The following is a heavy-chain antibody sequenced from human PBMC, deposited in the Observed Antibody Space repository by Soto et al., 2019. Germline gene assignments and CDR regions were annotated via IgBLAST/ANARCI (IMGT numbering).Heavy chain of an antibody. CDR3: ARDLNYGLFDY. D-gene: IGHD4-17*01. Sequence: EVQLVESGGGLVQPGGSLRLCYAASRFTFSSYSMNWVRQAPGKGLEWVSYISSSSSTIYYADSVKGRFTISRDNAKNSLYLQMNCLRAEDTAVYYCARDLNYGLFDYWGQGTLVTVSS. V-gene: IGHV3-48*01. CDR1: RFTFSSYS. J-gene: IGHJ4*02. CDR2: ISSSSSTI.